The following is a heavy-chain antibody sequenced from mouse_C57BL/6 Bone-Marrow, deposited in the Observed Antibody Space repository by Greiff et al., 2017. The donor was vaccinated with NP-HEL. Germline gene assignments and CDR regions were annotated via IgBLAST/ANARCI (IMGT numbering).Heavy chain of an antibody. D-gene: IGHD4-1*02. Sequence: LQESGPELVKPGASVKISCKASGYSFTDYNMNWVKQSNGKSLEWIGVINPNYGTTSYNQKFKGKATLTVDQSSSTAYMQLNSLTSEDSAVYYCARCAQLGRDWYFDVWGTGTTVTVSS. J-gene: IGHJ1*03. CDR1: GYSFTDYN. V-gene: IGHV1-39*01. CDR2: INPNYGTT. CDR3: ARCAQLGRDWYFDV.